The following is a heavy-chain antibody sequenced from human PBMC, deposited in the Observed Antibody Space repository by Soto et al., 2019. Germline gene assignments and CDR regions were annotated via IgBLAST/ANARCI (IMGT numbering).Heavy chain of an antibody. D-gene: IGHD6-13*01. V-gene: IGHV1-8*01. CDR2: MNPNSGNT. J-gene: IGHJ6*02. CDR3: ASRGYSGSWHYYYYCGMDL. CDR1: GYTFTSND. Sequence: QVQLVQSGAEVKKPGASVKVSCKASGYTFTSNDINWVRQATGQGLEWMGWMNPNSGNTGYAQKFQGRVTMTRNTSISTGYMELSSMRSEDTAVYYCASRGYSGSWHYYYYCGMDLGGQGTTVTVSS.